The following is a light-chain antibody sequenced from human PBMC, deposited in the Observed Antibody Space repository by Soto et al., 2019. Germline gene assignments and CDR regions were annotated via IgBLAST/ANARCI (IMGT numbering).Light chain of an antibody. J-gene: IGKJ2*01. CDR1: RSVGSR. Sequence: DIQVTQSPSSLTASIGERVTITCRASRSVGSRLNWYQQKPGKAPALLIYDATDLQTGVPSRFRGRGSGTDFTLTITSLQPEDVATYYCQHSFGTPPYTFGQGTRL. V-gene: IGKV1-39*01. CDR2: DAT. CDR3: QHSFGTPPYT.